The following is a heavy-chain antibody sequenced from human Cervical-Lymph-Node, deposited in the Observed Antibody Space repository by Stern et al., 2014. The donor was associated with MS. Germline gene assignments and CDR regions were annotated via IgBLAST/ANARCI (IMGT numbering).Heavy chain of an antibody. J-gene: IGHJ4*02. CDR3: ARDGASRARRGFEY. V-gene: IGHV1-2*02. CDR1: GYTFTDYY. CDR2: INPSSGGT. Sequence: QVQLVESGAEVKKPGASVKVSCKTSGYTFTDYYMHWVRQAPGQGLEWMGWINPSSGGTKYAQKFQGRVTMTRDTSISTAYMELSSLRSDDTAVYYCARDGASRARRGFEYWGQGTLVTVSS. D-gene: IGHD3-10*01.